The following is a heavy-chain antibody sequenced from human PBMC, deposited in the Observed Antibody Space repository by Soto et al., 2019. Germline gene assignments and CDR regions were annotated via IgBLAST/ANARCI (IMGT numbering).Heavy chain of an antibody. CDR3: ARVLVGATTVIWFDP. J-gene: IGHJ5*02. V-gene: IGHV4-59*01. CDR2: IYYSGST. Sequence: PSETLYLTCTFSGGSISIYYWSWIRQPPAKGLEWIGYIYYSGSTNYNPSLKRRVTISVDTSKNQFSLKLSPVTAADTAVYYCARVLVGATTVIWFDPWGQGTLVTVS. CDR1: GGSISIYY. D-gene: IGHD1-26*01.